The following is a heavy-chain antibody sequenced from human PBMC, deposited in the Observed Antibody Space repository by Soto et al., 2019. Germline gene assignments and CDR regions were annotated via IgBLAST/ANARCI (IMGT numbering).Heavy chain of an antibody. V-gene: IGHV4-39*01. CDR3: ARHERGYSSSWYKRVGGEYYFDY. CDR1: GGSISSSSYY. D-gene: IGHD6-13*01. Sequence: QLQLQESGPGLVKPSETLSLTCTVSGGSISSSSYYWGWIRQPPGKGLEWIGSIYYSGSTYYNPSLKSRVTISVETSKNQFSLKLSSVTAADTAVYYCARHERGYSSSWYKRVGGEYYFDYWGQGTLVTVSS. CDR2: IYYSGST. J-gene: IGHJ4*02.